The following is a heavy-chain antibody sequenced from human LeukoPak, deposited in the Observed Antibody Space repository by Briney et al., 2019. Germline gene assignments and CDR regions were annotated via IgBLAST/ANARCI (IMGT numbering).Heavy chain of an antibody. Sequence: GGSLRLSCAASGFTFSGYAMSWVRQAPGKGLEWVSAISGSGGSTYYADSVKGRFTISRDNAKNSLYLQMNSLRAEDTAVYYCARVDGSGSYYQRYNWFDPWGQGTLVTVSS. D-gene: IGHD3-10*01. CDR2: ISGSGGST. V-gene: IGHV3-23*01. CDR3: ARVDGSGSYYQRYNWFDP. CDR1: GFTFSGYA. J-gene: IGHJ5*02.